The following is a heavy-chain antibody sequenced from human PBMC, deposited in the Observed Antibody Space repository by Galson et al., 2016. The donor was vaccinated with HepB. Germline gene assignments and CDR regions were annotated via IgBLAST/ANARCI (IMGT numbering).Heavy chain of an antibody. V-gene: IGHV3-74*03. CDR2: ISPDGSDT. CDR3: ARDTAFDI. J-gene: IGHJ3*02. CDR1: GFTFSSFW. Sequence: SLRLSCAASGFTFSSFWMHWVRQGPGRGLVWVSRISPDGSDTKYADFAKGRFTVSRDNAQNTLYLQMNSLRAEDTAVYSCARDTAFDIWGQGTMVTVSS.